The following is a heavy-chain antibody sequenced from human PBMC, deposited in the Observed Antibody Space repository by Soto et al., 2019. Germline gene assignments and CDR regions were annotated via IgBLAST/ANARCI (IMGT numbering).Heavy chain of an antibody. V-gene: IGHV4-34*01. CDR2: INHSGST. CDR1: VGSFSGSY. CDR3: ARGLPRGDYYYYGMDV. J-gene: IGHJ6*02. Sequence: SETLSLTCAVYVGSFSGSYWSWFRQPPGKGLEWIGEINHSGSTNYNPSLKSRVTMSVDTSKNQFSLKLSSVTAADTAVYYCARGLPRGDYYYYGMDVWGQGTTVTVSS. D-gene: IGHD1-26*01.